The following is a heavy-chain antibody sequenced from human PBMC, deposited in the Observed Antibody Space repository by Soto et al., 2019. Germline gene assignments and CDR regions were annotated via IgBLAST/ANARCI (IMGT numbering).Heavy chain of an antibody. V-gene: IGHV3-11*01. D-gene: IGHD6-13*01. J-gene: IGHJ4*02. CDR2: ISSSGRTI. CDR3: ARIYSRPSNLDY. Sequence: GGSLRLSCAASGFTFSDYYMSWIRQAPGKGLEWVSHISSSGRTIYYADSVKGRFTISRDNAKNSLYLQMNSLRAEDTAVYYCARIYSRPSNLDYWGQGTLVTVSS. CDR1: GFTFSDYY.